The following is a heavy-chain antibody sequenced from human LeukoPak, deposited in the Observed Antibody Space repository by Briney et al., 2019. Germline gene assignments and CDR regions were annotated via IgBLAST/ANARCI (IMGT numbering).Heavy chain of an antibody. CDR2: MYYSGST. CDR3: ARAERRYWFDP. V-gene: IGHV4-59*02. Sequence: GSLRLSCVASGLSVSSNYMSWVRQAPGKGLEWIGYMYYSGSTNYNPSLKSRVTISGDTSKNQFSLKLSSVTAADTAVYYCARAERRYWFDPWGQGTLVTVSS. J-gene: IGHJ5*02. CDR1: GLSVSSNY. D-gene: IGHD1-1*01.